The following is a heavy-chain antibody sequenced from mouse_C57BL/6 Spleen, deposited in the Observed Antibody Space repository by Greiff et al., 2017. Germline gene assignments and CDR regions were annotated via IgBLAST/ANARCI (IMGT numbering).Heavy chain of an antibody. J-gene: IGHJ4*01. CDR2: IYPGDGDT. CDR3: AKEVYYGNYVYAMDY. Sequence: VQGVESGPELVKPGASVKISCKASGYAFSSSWMNWVKQRPGKGLEWIGRIYPGDGDTNYNGKFKGKATLTADKSSSTAYMQLSSLTSEDSAVYFCAKEVYYGNYVYAMDYWGQGTSVTVSS. CDR1: GYAFSSSW. D-gene: IGHD2-1*01. V-gene: IGHV1-82*01.